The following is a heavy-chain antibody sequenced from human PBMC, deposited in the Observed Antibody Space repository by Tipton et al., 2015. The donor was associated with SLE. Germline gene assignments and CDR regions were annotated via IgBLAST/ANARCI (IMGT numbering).Heavy chain of an antibody. J-gene: IGHJ4*02. Sequence: SLRLSCAASGFSFSTSALHWVRQGPGKGLEWVSVIYSAVSSTYYADSVKGRFTISRDNSKNTLFLQMNSLRADDTAVYYCAKHDSYGQSGFGYWGQGTLVTVSS. CDR3: AKHDSYGQSGFGY. V-gene: IGHV3-23*03. CDR2: IYSAVSST. D-gene: IGHD5-18*01. CDR1: GFSFSTSA.